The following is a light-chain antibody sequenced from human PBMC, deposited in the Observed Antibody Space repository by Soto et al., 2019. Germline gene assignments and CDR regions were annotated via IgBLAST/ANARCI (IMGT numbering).Light chain of an antibody. CDR3: CSYFGRNTSG. Sequence: QSALTQPRSASGSPGQSITISCTGTSSDVGGYNYVSWYQQHPAKAPKLIIFDVSKRPSGVPNRFSGSKSGNTASLTISGRRAGYEADYYCCSYFGRNTSGFGPGTKLTVL. CDR1: SSDVGGYNY. V-gene: IGLV2-11*01. J-gene: IGLJ1*01. CDR2: DVS.